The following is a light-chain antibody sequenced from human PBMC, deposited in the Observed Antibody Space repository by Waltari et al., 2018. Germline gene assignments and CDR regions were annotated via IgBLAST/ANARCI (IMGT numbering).Light chain of an antibody. CDR2: GAS. Sequence: ELVLTQSPGTLSLSPGESATLSCRASQSVSSSYLAWYQQKPGQAPRLLIYGASSRATGIPDRFSGSGSGTDFTLTISRLEPEDFAVYYCQLGYTFGQGTKLEIK. V-gene: IGKV3-20*01. CDR3: QLGYT. CDR1: QSVSSSY. J-gene: IGKJ2*01.